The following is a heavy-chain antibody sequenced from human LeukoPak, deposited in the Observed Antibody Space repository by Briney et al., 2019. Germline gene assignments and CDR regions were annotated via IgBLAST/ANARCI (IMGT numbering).Heavy chain of an antibody. J-gene: IGHJ6*03. CDR3: ARGAYYDSSGYYYGYYYYYMDV. Sequence: SVKVSCKASGGTFSSYAISWVRQAPGQGLEWMGGIIPIFGTANYAQKFQGRVTIIADESTSTAYMELSSLRSEATAVYYCARGAYYDSSGYYYGYYYYYMDVWGKGTTVTISS. CDR1: GGTFSSYA. CDR2: IIPIFGTA. V-gene: IGHV1-69*13. D-gene: IGHD3-22*01.